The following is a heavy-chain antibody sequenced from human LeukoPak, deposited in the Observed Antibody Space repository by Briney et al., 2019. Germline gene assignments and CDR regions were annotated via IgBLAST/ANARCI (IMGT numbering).Heavy chain of an antibody. Sequence: SETLSLTCTVSGGSISSYYWSWIRQPAGKGLEWIGYIYYSGSTNYNPSLKSRVTISVDTSKNQFSLKLSSVTAADTAVYYCASSSGWSAPNFDYWGQGTLVTVSS. D-gene: IGHD6-19*01. J-gene: IGHJ4*02. V-gene: IGHV4-59*01. CDR3: ASSSGWSAPNFDY. CDR1: GGSISSYY. CDR2: IYYSGST.